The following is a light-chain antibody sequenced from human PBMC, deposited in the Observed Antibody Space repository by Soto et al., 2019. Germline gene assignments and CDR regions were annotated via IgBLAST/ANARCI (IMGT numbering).Light chain of an antibody. J-gene: IGKJ1*01. CDR3: QQYNSYSPT. CDR1: QSISSY. Sequence: DIQMTQSPSSLSASVGDRVTITCRASQSISSYLHWYQQKPGKAPKLLIYAASNLQSGVPSRFSASGSGTDFTLTLNSLQPEDFATYYCQQYNSYSPTFGQGTKVEIK. CDR2: AAS. V-gene: IGKV1-39*01.